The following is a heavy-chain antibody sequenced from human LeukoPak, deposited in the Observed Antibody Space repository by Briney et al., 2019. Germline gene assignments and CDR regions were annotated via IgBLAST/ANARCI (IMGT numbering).Heavy chain of an antibody. CDR1: GFTFTSYA. CDR3: AKDGDSRDWYKDAFDI. D-gene: IGHD6-19*01. J-gene: IGHJ3*02. CDR2: ITGSDDTT. Sequence: PGGSLGLSCAAPGFTFTSYAMSWVRQAPGKGLEWVSAITGSDDTTYYAASVKGRFTISRDNSKNTLYLQMSSLRAEDTAIYYCAKDGDSRDWYKDAFDIWGQGTMVTVSS. V-gene: IGHV3-23*01.